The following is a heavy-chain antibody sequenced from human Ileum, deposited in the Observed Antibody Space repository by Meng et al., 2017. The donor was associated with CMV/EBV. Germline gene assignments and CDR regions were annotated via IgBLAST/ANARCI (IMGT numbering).Heavy chain of an antibody. CDR1: GFSIANFG. CDR3: FRFMAGWYYFDY. Sequence: GESLKISCAASGFSIANFGVRWVRQAPGEGLEWVATIAPSGSGTYYADSGKGRVTIARDNYKNTMYLQMSSLRVEDTDMYVCFRFMAGWYYFDYWGQGTLVTVSS. J-gene: IGHJ4*02. CDR2: IAPSGSGT. D-gene: IGHD6-19*01. V-gene: IGHV3-23*01.